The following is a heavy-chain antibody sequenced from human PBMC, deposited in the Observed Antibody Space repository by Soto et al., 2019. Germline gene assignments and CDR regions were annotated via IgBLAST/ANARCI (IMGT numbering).Heavy chain of an antibody. CDR3: AREAVYYFDY. Sequence: QVQLQESGSGLVKPSQTLSLTCAVSGGSISTGGYSWSWIRQPPGKGLEWIGYIYHRGSTYYNPSLNGRVTISVDTSKNQFPLKLSSVTAADTAVYYCAREAVYYFDYWGQGTLVTVSS. J-gene: IGHJ4*02. CDR2: IYHRGST. V-gene: IGHV4-30-2*01. D-gene: IGHD6-19*01. CDR1: GGSISTGGYS.